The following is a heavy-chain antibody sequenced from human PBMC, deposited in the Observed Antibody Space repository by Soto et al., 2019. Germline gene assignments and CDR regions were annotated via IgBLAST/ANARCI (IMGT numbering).Heavy chain of an antibody. Sequence: ASVKVSCKASGYTFTSYAMHWVRQAPGQRLEWMGWINAGNGNTKYSQKFQGRVTITRDTSASTAYMELTNMDPVDTATYYCAHRPLGFATRFAPWGQGTLVTVPS. V-gene: IGHV1-3*01. CDR2: INAGNGNT. J-gene: IGHJ5*02. CDR3: AHRPLGFATRFAP. CDR1: GYTFTSYA. D-gene: IGHD2-15*01.